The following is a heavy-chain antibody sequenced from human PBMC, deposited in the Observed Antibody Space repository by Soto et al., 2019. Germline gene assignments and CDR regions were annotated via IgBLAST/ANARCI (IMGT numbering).Heavy chain of an antibody. D-gene: IGHD2-2*02. Sequence: PGESLKISCKGSGYSFSTYWINWVRQMPGKGLEWMGRIDPSDSSIDYSPSFQGHVTISVDKSISTAYLQWSSLKASDSAMYYCARRGYCSSTSCYSSYYYGMDVWGQGTTVTVSS. CDR1: GYSFSTYW. CDR2: IDPSDSSI. J-gene: IGHJ6*02. V-gene: IGHV5-10-1*01. CDR3: ARRGYCSSTSCYSSYYYGMDV.